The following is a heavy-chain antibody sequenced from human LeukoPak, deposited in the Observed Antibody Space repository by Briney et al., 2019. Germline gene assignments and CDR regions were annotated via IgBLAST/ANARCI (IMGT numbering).Heavy chain of an antibody. CDR2: ISSSCSTI. CDR3: ARVRLRYFDWEERSYYYMDV. D-gene: IGHD3-9*01. CDR1: GFTFSSYE. J-gene: IGHJ6*03. V-gene: IGHV3-48*03. Sequence: GGSLRLSCAASGFTFSSYEMNWVRQAPGKGLEWVSYISSSCSTIYYADSVKGRFTISRHNAKNSLYLQMNSLRAEDTAVYYCARVRLRYFDWEERSYYYMDVWGKGTTVTISS.